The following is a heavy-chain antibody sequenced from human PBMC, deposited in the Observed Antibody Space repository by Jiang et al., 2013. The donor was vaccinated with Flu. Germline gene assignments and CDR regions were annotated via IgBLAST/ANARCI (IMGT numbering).Heavy chain of an antibody. V-gene: IGHV3-30*02. Sequence: VQLLESGGGVVQPGGSLRLSCAASGFTFSSYGMHWVRQAPGKGLEWVAFIRYDGSNKYYADSVKGRFTISRDNSKNTLYLQMNSLRAEDTAVYYCAKDFNSKWLPQPYYYYGMDVWGQGTTVTVSS. CDR3: AKDFNSKWLPQPYYYYGMDV. J-gene: IGHJ6*02. CDR2: IRYDGSNK. D-gene: IGHD5-12*01. CDR1: GFTFSSYG.